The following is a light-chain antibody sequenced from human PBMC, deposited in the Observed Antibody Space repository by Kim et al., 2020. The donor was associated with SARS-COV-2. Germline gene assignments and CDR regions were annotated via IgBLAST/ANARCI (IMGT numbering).Light chain of an antibody. Sequence: VYVPPGQTASITCSGDKLGDKYACWYQQKPGQSPVVVIYQDSKRPSGIPERFSGSNSGNTATLTISGTQAMDEADYYCQAWDSRVVFGGGTQLTVL. CDR3: QAWDSRVV. CDR2: QDS. J-gene: IGLJ2*01. V-gene: IGLV3-1*01. CDR1: KLGDKY.